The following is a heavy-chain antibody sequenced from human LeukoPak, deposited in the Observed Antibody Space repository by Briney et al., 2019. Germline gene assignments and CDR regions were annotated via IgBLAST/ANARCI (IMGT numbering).Heavy chain of an antibody. Sequence: GGSLRLSCAASGFTFSSYGMHWVRQAPGKGLEWVAVISYDGSDKHYVDSVKGRFTISRDNSKNTLYLQMNSLRAEDTAVYYCARELWQTSQFEHWGQGTLVTVSS. CDR3: ARELWQTSQFEH. V-gene: IGHV3-30*03. CDR2: ISYDGSDK. D-gene: IGHD2-21*01. J-gene: IGHJ4*02. CDR1: GFTFSSYG.